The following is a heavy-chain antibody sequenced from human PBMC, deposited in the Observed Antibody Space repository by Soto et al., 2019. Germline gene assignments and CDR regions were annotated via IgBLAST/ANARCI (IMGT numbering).Heavy chain of an antibody. CDR1: GFIFSAYN. J-gene: IGHJ6*02. Sequence: EVQLVESGGALVRPGGSLRLSCAASGFIFSAYNMNWVRQAPGRVLEWVAYISSGGTTIYYADSVKGRFTFSRDNAKNSLYLQMNSLRDEDTAVYYCARDRGTVTNDVGQDYGMDVWGQGTTVTVSS. CDR2: ISSGGTTI. D-gene: IGHD4-17*01. CDR3: ARDRGTVTNDVGQDYGMDV. V-gene: IGHV3-48*02.